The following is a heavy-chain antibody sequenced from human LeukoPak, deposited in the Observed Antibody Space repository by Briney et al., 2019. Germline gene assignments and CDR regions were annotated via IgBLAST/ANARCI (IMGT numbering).Heavy chain of an antibody. Sequence: PGRSLRLSCAASGFTFSDYYMSWIRQAPGKGLEWVSYISSSGSTIYYADSVKGRFTISRDNAKNSLYLQMNSLRAEDTAVYYCASPYIAAAGRGGVDYWGQGTLVTVSS. CDR1: GFTFSDYY. V-gene: IGHV3-11*04. J-gene: IGHJ4*02. D-gene: IGHD6-13*01. CDR2: ISSSGSTI. CDR3: ASPYIAAAGRGGVDY.